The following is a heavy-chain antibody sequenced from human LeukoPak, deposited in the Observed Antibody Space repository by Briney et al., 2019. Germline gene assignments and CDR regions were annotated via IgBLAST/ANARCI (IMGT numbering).Heavy chain of an antibody. D-gene: IGHD3-3*01. Sequence: SQTLSLTCTVSGGSISSGGYYWSWIRQHPGKGLEWIGYIYYSGSTYYNPSLKSRVTISVDTSKNQFSLKLSSVTAADTALYYWARPPHYVFLLGYNDSGGKGPLVPV. CDR3: ARPPHYVFLLGYNDS. J-gene: IGHJ4*02. V-gene: IGHV4-31*03. CDR2: IYYSGST. CDR1: GGSISSGGYY.